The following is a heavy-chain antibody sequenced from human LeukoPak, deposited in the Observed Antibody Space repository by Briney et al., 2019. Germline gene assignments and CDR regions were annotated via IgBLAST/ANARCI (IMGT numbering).Heavy chain of an antibody. CDR3: AREMGAYYDILTGYYRGGYFDY. D-gene: IGHD3-9*01. Sequence: SETLSLTCTVSGGSISSYYWSWIRQPPGKGLEWIGYIYYSGSTNYNPSLKSRVTISVDTSKNQFSLKLSSATAADTAVYYCAREMGAYYDILTGYYRGGYFDYWGQGTLVTVSS. V-gene: IGHV4-59*12. J-gene: IGHJ4*02. CDR1: GGSISSYY. CDR2: IYYSGST.